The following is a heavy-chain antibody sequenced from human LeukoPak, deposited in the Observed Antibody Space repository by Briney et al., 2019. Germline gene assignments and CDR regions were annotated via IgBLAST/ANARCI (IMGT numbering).Heavy chain of an antibody. D-gene: IGHD2-2*01. J-gene: IGHJ4*02. V-gene: IGHV3-23*01. CDR1: GFTFTNDF. Sequence: GGSLRLSCAASGFTFTNDFMTWVRQAPGKGLEWVSAISGSGGSTYYADSVKGRFTISRDNSKNTLYLQMNSLRAEDTAVYYCAKHANIVVVPAAMGYFDYWGQGTLVTVSS. CDR2: ISGSGGST. CDR3: AKHANIVVVPAAMGYFDY.